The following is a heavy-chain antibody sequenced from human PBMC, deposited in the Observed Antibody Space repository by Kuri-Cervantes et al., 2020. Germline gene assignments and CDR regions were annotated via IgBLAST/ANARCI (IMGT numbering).Heavy chain of an antibody. J-gene: IGHJ4*02. CDR1: GYTLTELS. V-gene: IGHV1-24*01. CDR2: FDPEDGET. D-gene: IGHD6-6*01. CDR3: ARSRVAARPYDY. Sequence: ASVKVSCKVSGYTLTELSMHWVRQAPGKGLEWMGGFDPEDGETIYAQKFQGRVTMTEDTSTDTAYMELRSLRSDDTAVYYCARSRVAARPYDYWGQGTLVTVSS.